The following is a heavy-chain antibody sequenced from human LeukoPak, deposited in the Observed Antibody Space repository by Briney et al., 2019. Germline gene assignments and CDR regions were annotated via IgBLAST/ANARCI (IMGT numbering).Heavy chain of an antibody. Sequence: GGSLRLSCATSGFTFNSYAMNWVRQAPGKGLECVSFISTSGDFTYYAASVKGRFTVSRDNSKNTLYLQMNSLRADDTAVYYCAGCSGGSCYSRGKYGVDVWGQGTTVTVSS. CDR1: GFTFNSYA. J-gene: IGHJ6*02. D-gene: IGHD2-15*01. V-gene: IGHV3-23*01. CDR2: ISTSGDFT. CDR3: AGCSGGSCYSRGKYGVDV.